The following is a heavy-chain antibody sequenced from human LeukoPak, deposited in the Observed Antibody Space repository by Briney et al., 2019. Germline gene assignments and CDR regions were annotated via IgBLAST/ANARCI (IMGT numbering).Heavy chain of an antibody. D-gene: IGHD6-13*01. CDR3: ARGRPPAAAFDAFDI. J-gene: IGHJ3*02. V-gene: IGHV3-30-3*01. Sequence: GGSLRLSCAASGFTFSSYAMHWVRQAPGKGLEWVAVISYDGSNKYYADSVKGRFTISRDNSKNTLYLQMNSLRAEDTAVYYCARGRPPAAAFDAFDIWGQGTMVTVSS. CDR2: ISYDGSNK. CDR1: GFTFSSYA.